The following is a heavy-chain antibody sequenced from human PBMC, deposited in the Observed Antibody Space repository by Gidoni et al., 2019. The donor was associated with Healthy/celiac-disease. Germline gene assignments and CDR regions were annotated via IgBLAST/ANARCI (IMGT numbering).Heavy chain of an antibody. D-gene: IGHD5-12*01. CDR3: ARAGYSGYDFDY. CDR2: ISSSSSYI. J-gene: IGHJ4*02. Sequence: ELQLVESGGGLLKPGGSLRLSCAASGFTFSSYSMNWVRQAPGKGLEWVSSISSSSSYIYYADSVKGRFTISRDNAKNSLYLQMNSLRAEDTAVYYCARAGYSGYDFDYWGQGTLVTVSS. CDR1: GFTFSSYS. V-gene: IGHV3-21*01.